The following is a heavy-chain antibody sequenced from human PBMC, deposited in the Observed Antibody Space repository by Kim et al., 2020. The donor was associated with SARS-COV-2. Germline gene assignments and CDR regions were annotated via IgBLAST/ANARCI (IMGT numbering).Heavy chain of an antibody. Sequence: GGSLRLSCAASGFTFSSYGMHWVRQAPGKGLEWVAVISYDGSNKYYADSVKGRFTISRDNSKNTLYLQMNSLRAEDTAVYYCANAEGSSWYANDYWGQGTLVTVSS. CDR1: GFTFSSYG. CDR2: ISYDGSNK. CDR3: ANAEGSSWYANDY. D-gene: IGHD6-13*01. J-gene: IGHJ4*02. V-gene: IGHV3-30*18.